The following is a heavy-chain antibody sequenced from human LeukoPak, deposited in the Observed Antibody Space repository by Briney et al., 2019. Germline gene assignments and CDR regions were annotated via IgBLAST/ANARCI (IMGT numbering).Heavy chain of an antibody. Sequence: SETLSLTCTVSGGSISSSSYYWGWIRQPPGKGLEWIGCIYYSGSTYYNPSLKSRVTISVDTSKNQFSLKLSSVTAADTAVYYCARCIAAAGISPWGQGTLVTVSS. V-gene: IGHV4-39*01. CDR3: ARCIAAAGISP. CDR2: IYYSGST. D-gene: IGHD6-13*01. J-gene: IGHJ5*02. CDR1: GGSISSSSYY.